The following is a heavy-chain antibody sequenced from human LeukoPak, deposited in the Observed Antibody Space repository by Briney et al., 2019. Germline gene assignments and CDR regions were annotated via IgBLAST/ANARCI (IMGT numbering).Heavy chain of an antibody. J-gene: IGHJ4*02. V-gene: IGHV4-39*01. CDR3: ARHASTIGGFDY. D-gene: IGHD3-10*01. CDR2: IYYSGST. Sequence: PSETLSLTCTVSGGSISSSSYYWGWIRQPPGKRLEWIGSIYYSGSTYYNPSLKSRVTISVDTSKNQFSLKLSSVTAADTAVYYCARHASTIGGFDYWGQGTLVTVSS. CDR1: GGSISSSSYY.